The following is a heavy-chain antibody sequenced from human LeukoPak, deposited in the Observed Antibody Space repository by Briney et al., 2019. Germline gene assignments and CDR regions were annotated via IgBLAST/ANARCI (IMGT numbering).Heavy chain of an antibody. J-gene: IGHJ4*02. D-gene: IGHD5-18*01. Sequence: SETLSLTCTVSGYSISSGYYWGWIRQPPGKGLEWIGSIYHSGSTYYNPSLKSRVTISVDTSKNQFSLKLSSVTAADTAVYYCARYTAMVRCLDYWGQGTLVTVSS. CDR1: GYSISSGYY. V-gene: IGHV4-38-2*02. CDR2: IYHSGST. CDR3: ARYTAMVRCLDY.